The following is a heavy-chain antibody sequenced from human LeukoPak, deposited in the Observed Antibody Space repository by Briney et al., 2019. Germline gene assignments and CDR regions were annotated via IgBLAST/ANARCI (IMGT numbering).Heavy chain of an antibody. Sequence: PGGSLRLSCAASAFTFSSYAMSWVRQAPGKGLEWVSVISGSGGGRYYADSVKGRFTISRDNSKNTLYLQMNSLRAEDTAVYYCAKRYCKSATCRSDMDAWGQGTTVTVSS. D-gene: IGHD2-15*01. CDR2: ISGSGGGR. CDR3: AKRYCKSATCRSDMDA. J-gene: IGHJ6*02. V-gene: IGHV3-23*01. CDR1: AFTFSSYA.